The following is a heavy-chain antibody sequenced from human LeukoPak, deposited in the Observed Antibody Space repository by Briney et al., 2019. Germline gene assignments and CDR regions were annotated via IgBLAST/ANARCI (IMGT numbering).Heavy chain of an antibody. CDR2: INSDGSYI. CDR3: AKEAPIVVATFDY. Sequence: PGGSLRLSCSASGFTFSLYAMHWVRQAPGKGLEYVSAINSDGSYIYYADSVKGRFTISRDNSKNILYLQMNSLRAEDTAVYYCAKEAPIVVATFDYWGQGTLVTVSS. D-gene: IGHD2-15*01. J-gene: IGHJ4*02. CDR1: GFTFSLYA. V-gene: IGHV3-64*04.